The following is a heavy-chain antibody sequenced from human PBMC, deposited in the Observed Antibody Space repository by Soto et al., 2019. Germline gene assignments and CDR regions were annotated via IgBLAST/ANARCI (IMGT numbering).Heavy chain of an antibody. CDR1: GGSISSGGYS. J-gene: IGHJ6*04. Sequence: SETLSLTCAVSGGSISSGGYSWSWIRQPPGKGLEWIGYIYHSGSTYYNPSLKCRVTISVDRSKNQFSLKLSSVTAADTAVYYCARDDGGMDDWGKGTTVTVSS. CDR3: ARDDGGMDD. V-gene: IGHV4-30-2*01. CDR2: IYHSGST.